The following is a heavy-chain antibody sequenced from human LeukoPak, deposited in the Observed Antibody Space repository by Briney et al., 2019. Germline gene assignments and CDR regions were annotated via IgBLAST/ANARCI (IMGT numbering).Heavy chain of an antibody. D-gene: IGHD4-11*01. CDR3: AREDYSNYVPRSFDY. V-gene: IGHV3-33*08. Sequence: GGSLRLSCAASGFTFSSYGMHWVRQAPGKGLEWVAVLWYDGSNKYYADSVKGRFTISRDNSKNTLYLQMNSLRAEDTAVYYCAREDYSNYVPRSFDYWGQGTLVTVSS. J-gene: IGHJ4*02. CDR1: GFTFSSYG. CDR2: LWYDGSNK.